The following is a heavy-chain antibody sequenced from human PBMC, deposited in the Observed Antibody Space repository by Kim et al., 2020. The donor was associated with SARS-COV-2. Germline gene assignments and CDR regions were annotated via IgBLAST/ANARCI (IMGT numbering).Heavy chain of an antibody. CDR3: ARGPRNYVHYYYGMDV. V-gene: IGHV4-34*01. J-gene: IGHJ6*02. CDR1: GGSFSCYY. CDR2: INHSGST. Sequence: SETLSLTCAVYGGSFSCYYWSWIRQPPGKGLEWIGEINHSGSTNYNPSLKSRVTISVDTSKNQFSLKLSSVTAADTAVYYCARGPRNYVHYYYGMDVWGQGTTVTVSS. D-gene: IGHD1-7*01.